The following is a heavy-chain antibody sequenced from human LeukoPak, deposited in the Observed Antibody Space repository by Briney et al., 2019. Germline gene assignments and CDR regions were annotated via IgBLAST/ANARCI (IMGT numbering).Heavy chain of an antibody. J-gene: IGHJ5*02. CDR2: ISWNSGSI. Sequence: PGRSLRLSCAASGFTFDDYAMHWVRQAPGKGLEWVSGISWNSGSIGYADSVKGRFTISRDNAKNSLYLQMNSLRAEDTAVYYCARDLVEMATTYNWFDPWGQGTLVTVSS. V-gene: IGHV3-9*01. CDR1: GFTFDDYA. CDR3: ARDLVEMATTYNWFDP. D-gene: IGHD5-24*01.